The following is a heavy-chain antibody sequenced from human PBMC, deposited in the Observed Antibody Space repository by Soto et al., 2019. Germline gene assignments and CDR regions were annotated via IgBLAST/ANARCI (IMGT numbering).Heavy chain of an antibody. D-gene: IGHD2-15*01. Sequence: QVQLVQSGAEVKKPGSSVKVSCKASGGTFSSYAISWVRQAPGQGLEWMGGIIPIFGTANYAQKFQGRVTITADESTSTAYMELSSMRSEDTAVYYCARADCSGGSCYSDYYYYYSMDVWAKGPRSPSP. V-gene: IGHV1-69*01. CDR2: IIPIFGTA. CDR3: ARADCSGGSCYSDYYYYYSMDV. J-gene: IGHJ6*02. CDR1: GGTFSSYA.